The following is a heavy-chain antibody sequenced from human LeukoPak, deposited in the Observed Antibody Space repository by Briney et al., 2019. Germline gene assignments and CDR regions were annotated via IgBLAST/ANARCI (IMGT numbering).Heavy chain of an antibody. CDR1: GFTFSSYA. CDR2: ISGSGGST. CDR3: AKPPSSGWQGGYFDY. V-gene: IGHV3-23*01. J-gene: IGHJ4*02. D-gene: IGHD6-19*01. Sequence: GGSLRLSCAASGFTFSSYAMSWVRQAPGKGLEWVSAISGSGGSTYYADSVKGRFTISRDNSKNTLYLQMNSLRAEDTAVYYCAKPPSSGWQGGYFDYWGQGTLVTVSS.